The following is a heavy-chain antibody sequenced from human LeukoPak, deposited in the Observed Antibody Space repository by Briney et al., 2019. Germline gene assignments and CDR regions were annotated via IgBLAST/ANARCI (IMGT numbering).Heavy chain of an antibody. Sequence: SVKVSCKASGGTFSSYAISWVRQAPGQGLEWMGRIIPILGIANYAQKFQGRVTITADKSTSTAYMELSSLRSEDTAVYYCARVSRIAVAGNFDYWGQGTLVTVSS. CDR2: IIPILGIA. V-gene: IGHV1-69*04. D-gene: IGHD6-19*01. CDR1: GGTFSSYA. J-gene: IGHJ4*02. CDR3: ARVSRIAVAGNFDY.